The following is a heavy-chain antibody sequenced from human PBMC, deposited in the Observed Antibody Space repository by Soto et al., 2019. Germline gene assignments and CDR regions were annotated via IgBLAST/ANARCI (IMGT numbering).Heavy chain of an antibody. CDR2: IGTXGDT. CDR3: XXXXXXXXXXXXL. J-gene: IGHJ2*01. Sequence: EVQLVESGGGLVQPGGSLRLSCAASGFTFSNYDMHWVRQATGKGLEWVSSIGTXGDTYYPGSVKGRFTISRENAKNSXXXXXXXXXXXXXXXXXXXXXXXXXXXXXXLXGRGTLVTVSS. V-gene: IGHV3-13*04. CDR1: GFTFSNYD.